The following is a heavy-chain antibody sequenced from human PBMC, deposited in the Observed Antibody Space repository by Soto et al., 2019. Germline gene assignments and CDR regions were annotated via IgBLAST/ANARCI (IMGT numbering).Heavy chain of an antibody. D-gene: IGHD3-3*02. Sequence: SDTLSRTYRVSDGSINIGGYYWSWIRQHPGKGLEWIGYIYYSGSTFYNPSLKSRVTISFDTSKNQFSLKLNSATAADTAVYYCARTAWHFFDYWGQGTLV. V-gene: IGHV4-31*03. CDR3: ARTAWHFFDY. CDR2: IYYSGST. J-gene: IGHJ4*02. CDR1: DGSINIGGYY.